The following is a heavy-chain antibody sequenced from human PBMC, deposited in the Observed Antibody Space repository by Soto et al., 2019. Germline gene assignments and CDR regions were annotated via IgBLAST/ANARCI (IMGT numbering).Heavy chain of an antibody. CDR1: GFTFISYA. V-gene: IGHV3-23*01. CDR3: AKDLTSTSRTPEL. CDR2: ISDSGGST. Sequence: GGSLRLSCVASGFTFISYAMSWVRQAPGKGLEWVSAISDSGGSTYYADSMKGRFTISRDNSKNTLYLQMNSLRAEDTAIYYCAKDLTSTSRTPELWGQGTLVTVSS. D-gene: IGHD2-2*01. J-gene: IGHJ4*02.